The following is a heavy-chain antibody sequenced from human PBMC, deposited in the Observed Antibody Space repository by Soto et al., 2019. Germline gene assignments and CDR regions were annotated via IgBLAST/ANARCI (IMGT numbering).Heavy chain of an antibody. CDR2: ISGSGGST. CDR1: GFTFSSYA. Sequence: GGSLRLSCAASGFTFSSYAMSWVRQAPGKGLEWVSAISGSGGSTYCADSVKGRFTISRDNSKNTLYLQMNSLRAEDTAVYYCALSERYYDFWSGYFGNWFDPWGQGTLVTVSS. CDR3: ALSERYYDFWSGYFGNWFDP. V-gene: IGHV3-23*01. D-gene: IGHD3-3*01. J-gene: IGHJ5*02.